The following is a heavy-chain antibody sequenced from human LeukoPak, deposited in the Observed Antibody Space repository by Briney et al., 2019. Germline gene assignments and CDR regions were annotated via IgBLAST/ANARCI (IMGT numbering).Heavy chain of an antibody. CDR3: AKEGGQWFGELEYYMDV. V-gene: IGHV3-33*06. J-gene: IGHJ6*03. D-gene: IGHD3-10*01. Sequence: GVSLRLSCAASGFTFSSYGMHWVRQAPGKGLEWVAVIWYDGSNKYYADSVKGRFTISRDNSKNTLYLQMNSLRAEDTAVYYCAKEGGQWFGELEYYMDVWGKGTTVTVSS. CDR1: GFTFSSYG. CDR2: IWYDGSNK.